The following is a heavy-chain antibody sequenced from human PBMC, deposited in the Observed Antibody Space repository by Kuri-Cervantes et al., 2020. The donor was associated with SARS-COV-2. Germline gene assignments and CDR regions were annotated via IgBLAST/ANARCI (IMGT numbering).Heavy chain of an antibody. J-gene: IGHJ2*01. CDR1: GGSISSGDYY. V-gene: IGHV4-30-4*08. Sequence: LRLSCTVSGGSISSGDYYWSWIRQPPGKGLEWIGYIYYSGSTYYNPSLKSRVTISVDTSKNQFSLQLNSVTPEDTAVYYCASSGYNWGPDYWYFDLWGRGTLVTVSS. D-gene: IGHD1-1*01. CDR3: ASSGYNWGPDYWYFDL. CDR2: IYYSGST.